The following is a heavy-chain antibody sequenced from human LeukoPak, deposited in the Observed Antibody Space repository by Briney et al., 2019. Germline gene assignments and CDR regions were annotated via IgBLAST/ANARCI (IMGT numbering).Heavy chain of an antibody. V-gene: IGHV3-30*18. D-gene: IGHD4-23*01. J-gene: IGHJ4*02. CDR1: GFTFSSYG. CDR3: AKVFYGGNSAGNDY. CDR2: ISYDGSNK. Sequence: GGSLRLSCAASGFTFSSYGMHWVRQAPGKGLEWVAVISYDGSNKYYADSVKGRFTISRDNSKNTLYLQMNSLRAEDTAEYYCAKVFYGGNSAGNDYWGQGTLVTVSS.